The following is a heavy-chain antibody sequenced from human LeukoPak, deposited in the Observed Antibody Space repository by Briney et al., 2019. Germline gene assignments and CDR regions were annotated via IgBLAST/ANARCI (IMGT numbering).Heavy chain of an antibody. D-gene: IGHD2-21*02. CDR2: ISAYNGDT. J-gene: IGHJ5*02. Sequence: ASVKVSCKASGYTFTNYGISWVRQAPGQGLEWMAWISAYNGDTNYAQKFQGRVLLTTDTSTTTAYMELRNVRDDDTAVYYCARDACVSCGGDCCHDPWGQGTLVTVSS. CDR3: ARDACVSCGGDCCHDP. V-gene: IGHV1-18*01. CDR1: GYTFTNYG.